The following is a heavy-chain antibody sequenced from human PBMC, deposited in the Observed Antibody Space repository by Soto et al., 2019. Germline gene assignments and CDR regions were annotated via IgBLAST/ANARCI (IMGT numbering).Heavy chain of an antibody. Sequence: EVRLLESGGGLVQPGGSLRLSCAASGFTFSVYAMSWVRQAPGKGLEWVSGISGSGDSTHYADSVKGRFTVSRDNSKSCLYLQTNSLRAEDTAIYSCANALYGGFTYWGQGSLVTVCS. D-gene: IGHD3-10*01. CDR1: GFTFSVYA. V-gene: IGHV3-23*01. CDR3: ANALYGGFTY. J-gene: IGHJ4*02. CDR2: ISGSGDST.